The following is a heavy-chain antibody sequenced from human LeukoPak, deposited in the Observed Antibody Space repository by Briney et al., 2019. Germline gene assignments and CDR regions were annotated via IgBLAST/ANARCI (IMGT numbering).Heavy chain of an antibody. V-gene: IGHV4-39*07. CDR1: GGSISSTSYY. CDR2: IYYAGST. Sequence: SETLSLTCTVSGGSISSTSYYWGWFRQPPGKGLEWIGHIYYAGSTYYNESLKSRLTISVDTSRNQFSLKLMSVTAADTAVYYRARDHKASDYWGQGTLVTVSS. CDR3: ARDHKASDY. J-gene: IGHJ4*02.